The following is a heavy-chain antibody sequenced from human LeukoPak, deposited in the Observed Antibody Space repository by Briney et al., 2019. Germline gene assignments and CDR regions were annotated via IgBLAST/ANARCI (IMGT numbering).Heavy chain of an antibody. D-gene: IGHD3-10*01. J-gene: IGHJ5*02. Sequence: SETLSLTCAVSGYSISSGYYWGWIRQPPGKGLEWIGSLYHSGTTYYNPSLKSRVTISVDRSKNQFSLKLAAVTAADTALYHCARGSNNYYGSGSYNNWFDPWGQGTLVTVSS. CDR3: ARGSNNYYGSGSYNNWFDP. CDR1: GYSISSGYY. CDR2: LYHSGTT. V-gene: IGHV4-38-2*01.